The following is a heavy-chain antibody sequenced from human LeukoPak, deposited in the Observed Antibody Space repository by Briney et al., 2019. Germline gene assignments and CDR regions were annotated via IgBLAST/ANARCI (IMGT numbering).Heavy chain of an antibody. CDR2: IWFDGSVS. Sequence: GGSLRLSCAASGFTFSSYGMHWVRQAPGKGLEWVADIWFDGSVSHHADSVKGRFTISRDNSKNTLYLQLKSLRAEDTAVYYCAKVSSSGTYFDYSGQGTLVTVSS. CDR1: GFTFSSYG. D-gene: IGHD1-26*01. CDR3: AKVSSSGTYFDY. J-gene: IGHJ4*02. V-gene: IGHV3-33*06.